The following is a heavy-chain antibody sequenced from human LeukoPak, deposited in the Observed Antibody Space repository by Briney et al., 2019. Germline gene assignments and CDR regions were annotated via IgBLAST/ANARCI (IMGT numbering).Heavy chain of an antibody. CDR3: ARYLVEGIARWFDP. J-gene: IGHJ5*02. D-gene: IGHD6-13*01. Sequence: SETLSLTCTVSGGSISSSSYYWGWIRQPPGKGLGWIGSIYYSGSTYYNPSLKSRVTISVDTSKNQFSLKLSSVTDADTAVYYCARYLVEGIARWFDPWGQGTLVTVSS. CDR1: GGSISSSSYY. CDR2: IYYSGST. V-gene: IGHV4-39*01.